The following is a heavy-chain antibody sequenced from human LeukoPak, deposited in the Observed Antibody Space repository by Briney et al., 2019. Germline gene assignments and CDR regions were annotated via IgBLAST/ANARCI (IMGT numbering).Heavy chain of an antibody. V-gene: IGHV4-59*01. J-gene: IGHJ4*02. CDR1: GGSISSYY. CDR3: ARQLGYCSSTSCYVGSCNY. Sequence: PSETLSLTCTVSGGSISSYYWSWIRQPPGKGLEWIGYIYYSGSTNYNPSLKSRVTISVDTSKNQFSLKLSSVTAADTAVYYCARQLGYCSSTSCYVGSCNYWGQGTLVTVSS. D-gene: IGHD2-2*01. CDR2: IYYSGST.